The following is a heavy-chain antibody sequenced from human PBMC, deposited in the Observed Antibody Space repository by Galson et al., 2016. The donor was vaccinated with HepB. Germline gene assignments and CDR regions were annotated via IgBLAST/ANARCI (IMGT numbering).Heavy chain of an antibody. J-gene: IGHJ4*02. CDR1: GYAFSSYY. D-gene: IGHD6-13*01. CDR3: ARETQLFFDY. V-gene: IGHV1-46*01. Sequence: SVKVSCKASGYAFSSYYVHWVRQAPGQGLEWMGVINPSGGTSTYAQKFRGRLTMTRDTSTSTVYMQLSSLRSEDTAMYHCARETQLFFDYWGQGTLVTVSS. CDR2: INPSGGTS.